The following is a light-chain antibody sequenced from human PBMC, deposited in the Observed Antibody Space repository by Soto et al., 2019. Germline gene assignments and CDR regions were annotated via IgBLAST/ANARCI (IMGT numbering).Light chain of an antibody. CDR2: EGI. V-gene: IGLV2-23*01. CDR3: GGWDDSLSGPV. CDR1: SSTVGGFNV. Sequence: QSALTQPASVSGSPGQSITISCTGTSSTVGGFNVVSWYQQHPGKAPKVIIYEGIKRPSGVSNRFSGSNSGSTASLTISGLQAEDEADYYCGGWDDSLSGPVFGGGTKVTVL. J-gene: IGLJ2*01.